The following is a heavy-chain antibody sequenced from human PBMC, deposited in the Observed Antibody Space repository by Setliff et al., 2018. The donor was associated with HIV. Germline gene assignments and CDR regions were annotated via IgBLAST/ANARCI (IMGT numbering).Heavy chain of an antibody. D-gene: IGHD3-3*01. J-gene: IGHJ4*02. CDR2: IRSEAAGGTT. V-gene: IGHV3-15*01. CDR3: IDFFAF. Sequence: GESLKICCVGSGFSFSDAWMSWVRQAPGKGLEWIGRIRSEAAGGTTDYAAPVKGRFTISRDDSKNTLYLQMNSLKIDDTAVYYCIDFFAFWGPGTLVTVSS. CDR1: GFSFSDAW.